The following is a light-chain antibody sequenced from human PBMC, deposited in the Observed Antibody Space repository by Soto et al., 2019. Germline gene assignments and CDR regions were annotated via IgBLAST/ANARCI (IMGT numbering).Light chain of an antibody. CDR2: RNN. Sequence: QPVLTQPPSASGTPGQRVTISCSGSSSNIGSKSVNWYQQVPGTAPRLLIYRNNQRPSGVPDRFSGSKSGSSASLAISGLQSQDEADYYCALWDDSLNGLVFGTGTQLTVL. CDR3: ALWDDSLNGLV. V-gene: IGLV1-44*01. J-gene: IGLJ1*01. CDR1: SSNIGSKS.